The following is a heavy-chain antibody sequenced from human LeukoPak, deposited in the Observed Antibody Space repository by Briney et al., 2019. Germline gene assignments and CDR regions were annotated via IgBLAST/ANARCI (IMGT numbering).Heavy chain of an antibody. CDR2: NYHRGTT. D-gene: IGHD3-10*01. CDR3: ARGGEGYFYYYGMDV. J-gene: IGHJ6*02. V-gene: IGHV4-59*01. Sequence: SETLSHTCTVSGGFISSYYWSWIRQPPGKGLEWIGYNYHRGTTNSNPSLKSRVSISIDTSKNQFSLKLSSVTAADTAVYYCARGGEGYFYYYGMDVWGQGTTVTVSS. CDR1: GGFISSYY.